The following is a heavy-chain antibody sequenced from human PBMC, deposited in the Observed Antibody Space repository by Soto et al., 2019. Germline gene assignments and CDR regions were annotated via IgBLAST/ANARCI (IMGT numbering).Heavy chain of an antibody. CDR2: ISPDNGNT. V-gene: IGHV1-18*01. J-gene: IGHJ6*02. CDR1: GYTFTIYG. Sequence: QVQLVQSGGEVKKPGASVKVSCKASGYTFTIYGINWVRQAPGQGHEWMGWISPDNGNTNYAQKLQGRVTTTTDTSTSTAYMELRSLRSDDTAVYYCARALGYSGYAGMDVWGQGTTVTVSS. D-gene: IGHD5-12*01. CDR3: ARALGYSGYAGMDV.